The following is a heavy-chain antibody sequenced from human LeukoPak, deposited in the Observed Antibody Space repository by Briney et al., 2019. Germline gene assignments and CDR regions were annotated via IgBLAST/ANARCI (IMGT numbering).Heavy chain of an antibody. CDR2: ISYDGSNK. V-gene: IGHV3-30*18. CDR3: AKEWGSGGSYYSIFDY. D-gene: IGHD1-26*01. CDR1: GFTFSSYG. Sequence: QSGGSLRLSCAASGFTFSSYGMHWVRKAPGKGLEWVAVISYDGSNKYYADSVKGRFTISRDNSKNTLYLQMNSLRAEDTAVYYCAKEWGSGGSYYSIFDYWGQGTLVTVSS. J-gene: IGHJ4*02.